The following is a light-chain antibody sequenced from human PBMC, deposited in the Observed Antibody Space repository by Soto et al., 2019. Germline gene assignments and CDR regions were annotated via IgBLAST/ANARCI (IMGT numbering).Light chain of an antibody. V-gene: IGKV3-20*01. Sequence: IVLTQSPGTLSLSTGERATLSCRASQSVSNNYLAWYQQKPGQAPRLLIYGASTRATGIPARFSGSGSGTDFTLTISRLEPEDFAVYYCQQYGSSGTFGQGTKVDIK. J-gene: IGKJ1*01. CDR3: QQYGSSGT. CDR2: GAS. CDR1: QSVSNNY.